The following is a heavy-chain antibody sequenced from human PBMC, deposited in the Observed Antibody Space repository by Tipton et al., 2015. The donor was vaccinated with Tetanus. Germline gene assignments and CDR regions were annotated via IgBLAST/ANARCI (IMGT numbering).Heavy chain of an antibody. V-gene: IGHV4-34*01. D-gene: IGHD5-18*01. Sequence: GLVKPSETLSLTCAVSGGSLSDYYWSWIRQSPGKGLEWIGEINHSGSTTYSPSFKSRVTISVDTPKNQFSLKLTSLTVADTAVYYCARGGSYSYGPRGFDLWGRGTLVTVSS. CDR1: GGSLSDYY. CDR2: INHSGST. J-gene: IGHJ2*01. CDR3: ARGGSYSYGPRGFDL.